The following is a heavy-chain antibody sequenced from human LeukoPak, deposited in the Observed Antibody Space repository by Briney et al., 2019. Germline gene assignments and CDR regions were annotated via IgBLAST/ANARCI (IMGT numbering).Heavy chain of an antibody. J-gene: IGHJ4*02. CDR2: IKQDGSDI. V-gene: IGHV3-7*04. D-gene: IGHD5-24*01. CDR1: GFTFSTYW. CDR3: ARDIHGALDY. Sequence: GGSLRLSCEASGFTFSTYWMAWVRQAPGKGLEWVANIKQDGSDINYVDSVKGRFTISRDNAKNSLYLQMNSLRAEDTALYFCARDIHGALDYWGQGTLVTVSS.